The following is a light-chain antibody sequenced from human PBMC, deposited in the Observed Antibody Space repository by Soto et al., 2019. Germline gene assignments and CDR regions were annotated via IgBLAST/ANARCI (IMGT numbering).Light chain of an antibody. CDR3: QQFDTYSGT. V-gene: IGKV1-5*03. J-gene: IGKJ1*01. Sequence: DIQMTQSPSTLSASVGDRVTITCRASQSISDWLAWYQQKPGRAPKLLIFKASILESGVPSRFSGSGSGTKFTLTISSLQPDDFATYYCQQFDTYSGTFGQGTKVEIK. CDR2: KAS. CDR1: QSISDW.